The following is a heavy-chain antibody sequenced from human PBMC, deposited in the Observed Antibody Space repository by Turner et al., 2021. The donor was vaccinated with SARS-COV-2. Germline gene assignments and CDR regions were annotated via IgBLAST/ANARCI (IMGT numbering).Heavy chain of an antibody. CDR1: GYTLTELS. V-gene: IGHV1-24*01. CDR2: FDPEDGET. D-gene: IGHD6-13*01. CDR3: ATAPPIAAAGRWFDP. J-gene: IGHJ5*02. Sequence: QVQLVQSGAEVTKPGASLKVSCKVSGYTLTELSMHWVRQAPGKGREWMGGFDPEDGETIYAQKFQGRVTMTEDTSTDTAYMELSSLRSEDTAVYYCATAPPIAAAGRWFDPWGQGTLVTVSS.